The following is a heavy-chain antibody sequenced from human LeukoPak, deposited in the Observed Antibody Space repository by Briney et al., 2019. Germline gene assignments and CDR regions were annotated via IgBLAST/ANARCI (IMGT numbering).Heavy chain of an antibody. CDR2: ISYDGCNK. V-gene: IGHV3-30*18. CDR3: AKLWVVTESGDAFDI. J-gene: IGHJ3*02. Sequence: PLRSPRLSRAVSGFTPSSVVMHCVRQAPGKGLEWVGVISYDGCNKYYADYVKGRLTISRDNSKNTLYLQMNSLRAEDTAVYYCAKLWVVTESGDAFDIWGQGTMVTVSS. D-gene: IGHD2-21*02. CDR1: GFTPSSVV.